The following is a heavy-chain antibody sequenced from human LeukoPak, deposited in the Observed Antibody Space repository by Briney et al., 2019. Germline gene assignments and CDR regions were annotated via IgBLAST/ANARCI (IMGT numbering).Heavy chain of an antibody. D-gene: IGHD3-10*01. J-gene: IGHJ4*02. V-gene: IGHV4-59*01. Sequence: SETLPLTCTVSGGSISSYYWSWIRQPPGKGLEWIGYIYYSGSTNYNPSLKSRVTISVDTSKNQFSLKLSSVTAADTAVYYCASSALYGSGKGYFDYWGQGTLVTVSS. CDR1: GGSISSYY. CDR3: ASSALYGSGKGYFDY. CDR2: IYYSGST.